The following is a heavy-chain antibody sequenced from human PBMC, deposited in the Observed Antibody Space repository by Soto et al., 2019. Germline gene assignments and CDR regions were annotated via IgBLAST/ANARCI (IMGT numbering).Heavy chain of an antibody. CDR1: GFTFSSYG. CDR2: ISYDGSNK. Sequence: PGGSLRLSCAASGFTFSSYGMHWVRRAPGKGLEWVAVISYDGSNKYYADSVKGRFTISRDNSKNTLYLQMNSLRAEDTAVYYCARVTMTEIDYWGQGTLVTVSS. CDR3: ARVTMTEIDY. D-gene: IGHD3-22*01. V-gene: IGHV3-30*03. J-gene: IGHJ4*02.